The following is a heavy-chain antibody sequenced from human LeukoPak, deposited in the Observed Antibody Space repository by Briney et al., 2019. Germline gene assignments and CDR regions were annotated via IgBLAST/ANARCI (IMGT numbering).Heavy chain of an antibody. CDR1: GFTFSSYW. D-gene: IGHD4-17*01. Sequence: GGSLRLSCAASGFTFSSYWMSWVRQAPGKGLEWVANIKQDGSEKYYVDSVKGRFTISRDNAKNSLYLQMNSLRAEDTAVYYCASMGYGDYGTYLDYWGQGTLVTVYS. V-gene: IGHV3-7*01. CDR2: IKQDGSEK. J-gene: IGHJ4*02. CDR3: ASMGYGDYGTYLDY.